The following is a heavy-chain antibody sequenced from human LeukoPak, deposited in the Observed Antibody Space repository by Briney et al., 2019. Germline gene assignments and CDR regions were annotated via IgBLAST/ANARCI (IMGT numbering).Heavy chain of an antibody. V-gene: IGHV3-11*01. D-gene: IGHD5-18*01. CDR1: TFRFSDYY. CDR3: ARTSWGVDTPMLHYYFDMDL. Sequence: PGGSLRLSCIASTFRFSDYYMTWIRQAPGKGREWSSYIRNSGSAMYYADSVKGLFTISRDNAKNSVYLQMSSLRSDDTAVYYCARTSWGVDTPMLHYYFDMDLWGKGTAVTVSS. J-gene: IGHJ6*03. CDR2: IRNSGSAM.